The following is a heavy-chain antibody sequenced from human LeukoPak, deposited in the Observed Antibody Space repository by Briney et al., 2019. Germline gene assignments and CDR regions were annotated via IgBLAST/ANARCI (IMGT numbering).Heavy chain of an antibody. V-gene: IGHV1-2*06. CDR3: ARTSGGTLVGAIYNWFDP. J-gene: IGHJ5*02. CDR2: INPNSGGP. CDR1: GYTFTGYY. Sequence: ASVKVSCKASGYTFTGYYMHWARQAPGQGLEWMGRINPNSGGPNYAQKFQGRVTMTRDTSISTAYMELSRLRSDDTAVYYCARTSGGTLVGAIYNWFDPWGQGTLVTVSS. D-gene: IGHD1-26*01.